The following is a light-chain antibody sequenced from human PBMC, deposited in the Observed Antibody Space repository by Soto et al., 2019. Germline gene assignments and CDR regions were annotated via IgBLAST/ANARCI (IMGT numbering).Light chain of an antibody. CDR2: DAS. CDR3: QQYNSYSWT. Sequence: DIQMTQSPSTLSASVGDRVTITCRASQSISSWLAWYQQKPGKAPKVLIYDASSLESGVPSRFSGSGSGTKFTPTISSLQPDDFATYYCQQYNSYSWTFGQGTKVDIK. CDR1: QSISSW. V-gene: IGKV1-5*01. J-gene: IGKJ1*01.